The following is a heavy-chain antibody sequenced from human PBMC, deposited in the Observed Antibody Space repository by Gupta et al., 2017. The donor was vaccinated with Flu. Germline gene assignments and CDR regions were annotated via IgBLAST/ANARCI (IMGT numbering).Heavy chain of an antibody. CDR1: GFSLNSYI. V-gene: IGHV3-21*02. CDR2: ISSQSSYI. CDR3: VRAERDDVLIPDAIRLFDF. D-gene: IGHD1-1*01. J-gene: IGHJ4*02. Sequence: EVQWVESGGGLVKSGGSLRLSCEASGFSLNSYIMNWVRQAPGKGLEWIASISSQSSYIYYADSVDGRFTISRDNSKNSLSLQLNSLRAEDTGVYFCVRAERDDVLIPDAIRLFDFWGQGILVIVSS.